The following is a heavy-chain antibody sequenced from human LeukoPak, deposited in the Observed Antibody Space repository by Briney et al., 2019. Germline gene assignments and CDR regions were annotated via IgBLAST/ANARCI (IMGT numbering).Heavy chain of an antibody. CDR2: IYSGGST. CDR3: ARTRAVTTPGDY. Sequence: PGGSLRLSCAASGFTVSSNYMSWVRQAPGKGLEWVSVIYSGGSTYYADSVKGRFTISRDNSKNTLYLQMNSLRAEDTAVYYCARTRAVTTPGDYWGQGTLVTVSS. J-gene: IGHJ4*02. V-gene: IGHV3-66*01. D-gene: IGHD4-17*01. CDR1: GFTVSSNY.